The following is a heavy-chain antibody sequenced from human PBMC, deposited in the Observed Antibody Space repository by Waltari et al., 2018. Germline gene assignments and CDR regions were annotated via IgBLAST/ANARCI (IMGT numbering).Heavy chain of an antibody. CDR2: VEPEDGEK. V-gene: IGHV1-24*01. Sequence: VRQAPGKGLEWMGGVEPEDGEKIYAQACQGRVTVTEDTSTDTAYMEVSSLRSEDTAVYYCATSPIALFGTLYWGQGTLVTVSS. CDR3: ATSPIALFGTLY. J-gene: IGHJ4*02. D-gene: IGHD6-13*01.